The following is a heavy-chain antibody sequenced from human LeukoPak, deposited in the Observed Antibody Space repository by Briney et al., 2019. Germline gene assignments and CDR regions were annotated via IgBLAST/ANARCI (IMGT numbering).Heavy chain of an antibody. CDR3: TTISAAGTWGRYYYYMDV. D-gene: IGHD6-13*01. CDR2: IKRKTDGGTT. J-gene: IGHJ6*03. Sequence: MTGGPLRLSCAASGFTFSNAWMTWVRQAPGKGLEWVGRIKRKTDGGTTDYAAPVKGRFTISRDDSKNTLYLQMNSLKTEDTAVYYCTTISAAGTWGRYYYYMDVWGKGTTVTVSS. CDR1: GFTFSNAW. V-gene: IGHV3-15*01.